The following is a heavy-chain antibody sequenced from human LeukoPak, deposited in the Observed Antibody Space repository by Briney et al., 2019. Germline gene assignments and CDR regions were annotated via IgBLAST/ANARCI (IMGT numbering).Heavy chain of an antibody. V-gene: IGHV3-23*01. J-gene: IGHJ4*02. CDR2: ISGSGGST. Sequence: GGSLRLSCAASGFTFSSYAMSWVRQAPGKGLEWVSAISGSGGSTYYADSAKGRFTISRDNSKNTLYLQMNSLRAEDTAVYYCAKGVGSIAAAGTIDYWGQGTLVTVSS. CDR3: AKGVGSIAAAGTIDY. D-gene: IGHD6-13*01. CDR1: GFTFSSYA.